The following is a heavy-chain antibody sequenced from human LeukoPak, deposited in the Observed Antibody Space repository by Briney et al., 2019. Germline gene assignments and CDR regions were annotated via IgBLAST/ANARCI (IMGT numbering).Heavy chain of an antibody. CDR2: ISGGGART. V-gene: IGHV3-23*01. Sequence: GGSLRLSCAASGFTLSSSALSWVRQAPGKGLEWVSAISGGGARTYYVDSVKGRFTNSRDDSKNTLYLQMNNLRAEDTALYYCAKDRWGGDAFDVWGQGTMVTVSS. CDR3: AKDRWGGDAFDV. CDR1: GFTLSSSA. J-gene: IGHJ3*01. D-gene: IGHD7-27*01.